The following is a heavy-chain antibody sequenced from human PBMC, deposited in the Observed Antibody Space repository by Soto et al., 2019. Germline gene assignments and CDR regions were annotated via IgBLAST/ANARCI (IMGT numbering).Heavy chain of an antibody. CDR2: INAGNGNT. J-gene: IGHJ4*01. CDR1: GYTFTSYA. Sequence: VASVKVSCKASGYTFTSYAIHWVRQAPGQRLEWMGWINAGNGNTKYSQKYQGRVTITRDTSASTAYMELSSLRSEDTAVYYCARDDSGFSGSHYIDYFNYWG. D-gene: IGHD1-26*01. CDR3: ARDDSGFSGSHYIDYFNY. V-gene: IGHV1-3*01.